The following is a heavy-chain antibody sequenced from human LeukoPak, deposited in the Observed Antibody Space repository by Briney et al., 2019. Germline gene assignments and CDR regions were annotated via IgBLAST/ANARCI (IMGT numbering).Heavy chain of an antibody. CDR1: GGSFSGYY. Sequence: PSETLSLTCAVYGGSFSGYYWSWIRQPPGKGLEWIGEINHSGSTNYNPSLKSRVTISVDTSKNQFSLKLSSVTAADTAVYYCARVNYDYVWGSYRYSGGANRSPNFDYWGQGTLVTVSS. CDR3: ARVNYDYVWGSYRYSGGANRSPNFDY. V-gene: IGHV4-34*01. J-gene: IGHJ4*02. D-gene: IGHD3-16*02. CDR2: INHSGST.